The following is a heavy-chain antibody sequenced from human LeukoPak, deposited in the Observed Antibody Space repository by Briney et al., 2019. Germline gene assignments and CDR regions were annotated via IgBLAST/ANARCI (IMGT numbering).Heavy chain of an antibody. CDR1: GGSFSGYY. V-gene: IGHV4-34*01. Sequence: PSETLSLTCAVYGGSFSGYYWSWLRQPPGKGLEWIGEINHSGSTNYNPSLKSRVTISVDTSKNQFSLKLSSVTAADTAVYYCARHAYFDWLPYFDYWGQGTLVTVSS. CDR2: INHSGST. CDR3: ARHAYFDWLPYFDY. J-gene: IGHJ4*02. D-gene: IGHD3-9*01.